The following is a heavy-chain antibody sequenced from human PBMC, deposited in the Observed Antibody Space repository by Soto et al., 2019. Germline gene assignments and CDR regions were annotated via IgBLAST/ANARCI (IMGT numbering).Heavy chain of an antibody. D-gene: IGHD3-10*01. V-gene: IGHV4-30-4*01. Sequence: KTSETLSLTCTVSGGSISSGDYYWSWIRQPPGKGLEWIGYIYYSGSTYYNPSLKSRVTISVDTSKNQFSLKLSSVTAADTAVYYCARLGFDGTESETSGSIGSYYFDYWGQGTLVTVSS. CDR1: GGSISSGDYY. CDR3: ARLGFDGTESETSGSIGSYYFDY. CDR2: IYYSGST. J-gene: IGHJ4*02.